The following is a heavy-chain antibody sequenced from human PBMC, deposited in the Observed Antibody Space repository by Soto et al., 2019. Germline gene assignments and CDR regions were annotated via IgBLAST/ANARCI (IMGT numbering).Heavy chain of an antibody. CDR1: EYTFTTYD. J-gene: IGHJ4*02. CDR3: ARCPREWGFDY. CDR2: MNPNSGNT. D-gene: IGHD3-3*01. Sequence: QVQLVQSGAEVKKPGASVKVSCKASEYTFTTYDINWVRQASGQGLEWMGWMNPNSGNTGYAQKFQGRVTMTRDTSISTAYMELSSLRSEDTAVYYCARCPREWGFDYWGQGTLVTVSS. V-gene: IGHV1-8*01.